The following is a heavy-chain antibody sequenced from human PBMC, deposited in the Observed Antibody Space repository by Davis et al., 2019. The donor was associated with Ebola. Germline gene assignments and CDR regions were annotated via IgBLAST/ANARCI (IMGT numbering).Heavy chain of an antibody. J-gene: IGHJ4*02. D-gene: IGHD2-2*01. CDR2: MHHSGNT. V-gene: IGHV4-38-2*01. CDR3: ASPHQIRGRDYFDH. CDR1: GYSISSGSY. Sequence: PSETLSLTCAVSGYSISSGSYWGWIRQPPGKGLELIGSMHHSGNTYYNPSLKSRVTISVDTSKNQFSLKLSSVTAADTAIYYCASPHQIRGRDYFDHWGQGTLVTVSS.